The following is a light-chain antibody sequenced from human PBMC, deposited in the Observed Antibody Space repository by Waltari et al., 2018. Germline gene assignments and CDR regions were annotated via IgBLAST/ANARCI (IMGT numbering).Light chain of an antibody. CDR2: DVS. CDR1: SSDVGGYNY. Sequence: QSALTQPASVSGSPGQSITISCPGTSSDVGGYNYVSWYQQHPGKAPKLMIYDVSKRPSGVSNRFSGSKSGNTASLTISGLQAEDEADYYCSSYTSNSTSFGGGTKLTVL. CDR3: SSYTSNSTS. J-gene: IGLJ2*01. V-gene: IGLV2-14*01.